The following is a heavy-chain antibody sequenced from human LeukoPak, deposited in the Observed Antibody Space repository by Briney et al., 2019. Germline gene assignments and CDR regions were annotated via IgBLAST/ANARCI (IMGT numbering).Heavy chain of an antibody. Sequence: GGSLRLSCAASGFTFSSYWMSWVRQAPGKGLEWVANIKQDGSEKYYVDSVKGRFTISRDNAKNSLYLQMNSLRAEDTAVYYCARAPGKAARPWGYFDYWGQGTLVTVSS. CDR1: GFTFSSYW. CDR3: ARAPGKAARPWGYFDY. J-gene: IGHJ4*02. V-gene: IGHV3-7*01. D-gene: IGHD6-6*01. CDR2: IKQDGSEK.